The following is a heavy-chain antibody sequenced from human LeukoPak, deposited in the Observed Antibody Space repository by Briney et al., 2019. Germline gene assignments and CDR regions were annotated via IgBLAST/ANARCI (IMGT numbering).Heavy chain of an antibody. CDR1: GGSISSSSYY. CDR3: AIGYCSSTSCYGLFAY. CDR2: IYYSGST. D-gene: IGHD2-2*03. V-gene: IGHV4-39*01. Sequence: PSETLSLTCTVSGGSISSSSYYWGWIRQPPGKGLEWIGSIYYSGSTYYNPSLKSRVTISVDTSKNQFSLKLSSVTAADTAVYYCAIGYCSSTSCYGLFAYWGQGTLVTVSS. J-gene: IGHJ4*02.